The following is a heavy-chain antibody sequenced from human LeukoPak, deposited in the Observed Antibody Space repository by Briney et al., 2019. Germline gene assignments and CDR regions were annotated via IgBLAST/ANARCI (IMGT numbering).Heavy chain of an antibody. CDR2: IRYDGSNK. D-gene: IGHD3-22*01. V-gene: IGHV3-30*02. Sequence: GGSLRLSCAASGFTFSNYGMRWVREAPGKGLEWGAFIRYDGSNKYYADSVKGRFTISRDNSKNTLYLQMNSLRAEDTAVYYCAKHYDSSGYYSDYWGQGTLVTVSS. CDR3: AKHYDSSGYYSDY. J-gene: IGHJ4*02. CDR1: GFTFSNYG.